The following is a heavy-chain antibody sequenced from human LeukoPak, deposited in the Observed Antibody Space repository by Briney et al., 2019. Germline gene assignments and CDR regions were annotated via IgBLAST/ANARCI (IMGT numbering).Heavy chain of an antibody. J-gene: IGHJ6*03. V-gene: IGHV4-30-4*08. CDR1: GGSISSGDYY. D-gene: IGHD2-2*01. Sequence: SETLSLTCTVSGGSISSGDYYWSWIRQPPGKGLEWIGYIYYSGSTYYNPSLKSRVTISVDTSKNQFSLKLSSVTAADTAVYYCAREECSSTSCHIYRYYYYYMDVWGKGTTVTVSS. CDR2: IYYSGST. CDR3: AREECSSTSCHIYRYYYYYMDV.